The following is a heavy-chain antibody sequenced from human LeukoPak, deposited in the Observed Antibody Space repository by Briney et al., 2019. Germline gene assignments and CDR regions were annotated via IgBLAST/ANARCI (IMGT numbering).Heavy chain of an antibody. D-gene: IGHD3-22*01. CDR2: FDPEGGET. Sequence: ASVKVSCKVSGYTLTELSMHWVRQAPGKGLEWMGGFDPEGGETIYAQKFQGRVTMTEDTSTDTAYMELSSLRSEDTAVYYCATLTPPNYYDSSGYYLFDYWGQGTLVTVSS. V-gene: IGHV1-24*01. CDR1: GYTLTELS. J-gene: IGHJ4*02. CDR3: ATLTPPNYYDSSGYYLFDY.